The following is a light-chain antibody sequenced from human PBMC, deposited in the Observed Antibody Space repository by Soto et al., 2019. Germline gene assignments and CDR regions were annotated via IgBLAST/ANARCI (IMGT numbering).Light chain of an antibody. J-gene: IGLJ1*01. CDR3: NSYTSSSTCV. V-gene: IGLV2-14*01. CDR1: SHDVGGYNY. CDR2: EVT. Sequence: QSALTQPASVSGSPGQSITISCTGTSHDVGGYNYVPWYQHHPGKVPKLLIYEVTNRPSGVSDRFSGSKSGNTASLTISGLQAEDEADYYCNSYTSSSTCVFGTGTKVTVL.